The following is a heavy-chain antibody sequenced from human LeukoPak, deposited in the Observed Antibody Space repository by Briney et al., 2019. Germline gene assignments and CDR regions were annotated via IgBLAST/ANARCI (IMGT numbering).Heavy chain of an antibody. CDR1: GFSVSTNY. D-gene: IGHD6-19*01. CDR3: VRSRDSSGWYPFQH. CDR2: IYSGGRTEYA. J-gene: IGHJ1*01. V-gene: IGHV3-53*01. Sequence: GGSLRLSCAASGFSVSTNYMSWVRQAPGKGLEWVSVIYSGGRTEYAEYADSVRGRFTISRDKSKNTLYLQINSLRAEDTALYYCVRSRDSSGWYPFQHWGQGTLVTVSS.